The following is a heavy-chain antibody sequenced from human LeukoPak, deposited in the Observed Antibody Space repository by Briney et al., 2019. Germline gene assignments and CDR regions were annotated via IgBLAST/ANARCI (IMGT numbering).Heavy chain of an antibody. CDR2: IIPIFGTA. CDR3: ARGGISEQPLDY. Sequence: SVKVSCKASGGTFSSYAISWVRQAPGQGLEWMGGIIPIFGTANYAQKFQGRVTITTDESTSTAYMELSSLRSEDTAVYYCARGGISEQPLDYWGQGTLVTVSS. D-gene: IGHD6-13*01. V-gene: IGHV1-69*05. J-gene: IGHJ4*02. CDR1: GGTFSSYA.